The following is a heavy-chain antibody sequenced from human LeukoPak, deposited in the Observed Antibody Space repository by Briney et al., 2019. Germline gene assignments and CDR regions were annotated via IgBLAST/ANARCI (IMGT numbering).Heavy chain of an antibody. V-gene: IGHV3-23*01. J-gene: IGHJ4*02. D-gene: IGHD3-22*01. CDR3: AKGVYYDNSGYYYFDS. CDR1: RFTFSRYA. Sequence: GSLRLSCAASRFTFSRYAITWVRQAPGKGLELVSAISGSGGNTYYADSVKGRFTISRDNSKNTVYLQMNSLRVEDTALYYCAKGVYYDNSGYYYFDSWGQGTLVTVSS. CDR2: ISGSGGNT.